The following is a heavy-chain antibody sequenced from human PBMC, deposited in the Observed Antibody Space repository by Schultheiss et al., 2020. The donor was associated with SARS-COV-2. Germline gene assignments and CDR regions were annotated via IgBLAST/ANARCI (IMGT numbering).Heavy chain of an antibody. CDR2: ISHSGST. CDR3: ARDSHRYVTTSEFDYYYGMDV. Sequence: SETLSLTCTVSGGSINPYYWSWIRQSPEKGLECIGYISHSGSTNYNPSLKSRVTISVDTSKNQFSLKLSSVTAADTAVYYCARDSHRYVTTSEFDYYYGMDVWGQGTTVTVSS. J-gene: IGHJ6*02. CDR1: GGSINPYY. D-gene: IGHD4-17*01. V-gene: IGHV4-59*12.